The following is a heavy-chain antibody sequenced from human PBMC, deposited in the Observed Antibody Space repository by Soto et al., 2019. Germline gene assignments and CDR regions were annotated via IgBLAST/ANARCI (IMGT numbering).Heavy chain of an antibody. Sequence: AAVKVSCKASGYTFINDYMPWVRQAPGQGLVWIGIINPNGDSTTYAQKFQGRVTLTRDTSTNTVNMELSSLRSEDTVVYYCAREKWLVRRNDPFDIWGQGTMVTVSS. D-gene: IGHD6-19*01. CDR3: AREKWLVRRNDPFDI. CDR1: GYTFINDY. J-gene: IGHJ3*02. CDR2: INPNGDST. V-gene: IGHV1-46*01.